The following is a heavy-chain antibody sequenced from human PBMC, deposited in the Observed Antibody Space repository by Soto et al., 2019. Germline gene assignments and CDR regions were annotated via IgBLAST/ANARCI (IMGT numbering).Heavy chain of an antibody. Sequence: QVQLQESGPRLVKASETLSLTCSVSGSSISGHYWSWIRQPAGKGLEWIGRFSTGATTNPSLRSRVTMSVDTSKNQFSLKLNSVTAADTAVYYCAREQRNIVGIYYYYYAMDVWGQGTAVTVSS. J-gene: IGHJ6*02. D-gene: IGHD3-22*01. CDR2: FSTGATT. CDR1: GSSISGHY. CDR3: AREQRNIVGIYYYYYAMDV. V-gene: IGHV4-4*07.